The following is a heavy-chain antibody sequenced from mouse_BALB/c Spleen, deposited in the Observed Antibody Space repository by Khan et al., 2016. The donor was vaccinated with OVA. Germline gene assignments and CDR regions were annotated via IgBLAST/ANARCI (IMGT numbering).Heavy chain of an antibody. D-gene: IGHD2-12*01. CDR1: GYSFNSYY. Sequence: VQLQQSGPELMKPGASVKISCKASGYSFNSYYIHWVMQRHGESLEWIGYIDPFSGGSTYNQKFKGKATLTVDKSSSTAYIHLSNLTSEDSAVYYCTIHCYVAWFTYWGQGTLVTVSA. CDR3: TIHCYVAWFTY. V-gene: IGHV1S135*01. CDR2: IDPFSGGS. J-gene: IGHJ3*01.